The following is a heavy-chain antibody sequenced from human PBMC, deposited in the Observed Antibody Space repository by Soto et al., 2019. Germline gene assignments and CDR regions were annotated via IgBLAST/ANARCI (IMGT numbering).Heavy chain of an antibody. J-gene: IGHJ4*02. Sequence: QVQLVQSGAEVKKPGASVKVSYRASGYTFTDHYIHWVRQAPGQGLEWMGWVNPKSGFTNYAQNFQGRVAMTSDTSISTAYMELSSLRSDDTAVYYCATRTGHWGQGTLVTVSS. CDR2: VNPKSGFT. CDR1: GYTFTDHY. CDR3: ATRTGH. V-gene: IGHV1-2*02.